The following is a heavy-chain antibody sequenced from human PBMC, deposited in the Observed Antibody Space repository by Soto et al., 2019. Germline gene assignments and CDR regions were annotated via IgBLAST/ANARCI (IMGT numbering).Heavy chain of an antibody. Sequence: GGSLRLSCAASGFTFSSYGMHWVRQAPGKGLEWVAVIWYDGSNKYYADSVKGRFTISRDNSKNTLCLQMNSLRAEDTAVYYCARSQSPPYYYGMDVWGQGTTVTVSS. CDR2: IWYDGSNK. J-gene: IGHJ6*02. V-gene: IGHV3-33*01. CDR3: ARSQSPPYYYGMDV. CDR1: GFTFSSYG.